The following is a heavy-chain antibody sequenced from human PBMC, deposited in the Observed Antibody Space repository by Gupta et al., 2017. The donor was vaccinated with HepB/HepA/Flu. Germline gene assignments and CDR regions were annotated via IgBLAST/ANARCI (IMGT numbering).Heavy chain of an antibody. Sequence: QVQLVQSGAEVKKPGASVQVSCKASGYTFTSYSMHWVRQAPGQGREWMGTINPSGGSTIYAQKFQGRVTMTRETSTSTDYMELSSLRSEDTAVYYCARAVSDYYYRGMDVWGQGTTVTVSS. D-gene: IGHD1-26*01. J-gene: IGHJ6*02. CDR1: GYTFTSYS. CDR3: ARAVSDYYYRGMDV. CDR2: INPSGGST. V-gene: IGHV1-46*01.